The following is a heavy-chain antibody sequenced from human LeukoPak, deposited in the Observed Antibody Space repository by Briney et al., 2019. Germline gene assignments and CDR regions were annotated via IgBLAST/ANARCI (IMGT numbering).Heavy chain of an antibody. V-gene: IGHV3-23*01. CDR1: GFTFSSYG. CDR2: ISGSGGST. CDR3: AKVWTAYSDDYFDY. Sequence: GGSQRLSCAASGFTFSSYGMSWVRQAPGKGLECVSSISGSGGSTNHADSVKGRFTISRDNSKNTLYLQMNSLRAEDTAVYYCAKVWTAYSDDYFDYWGQGTLVTVSS. J-gene: IGHJ4*02. D-gene: IGHD3/OR15-3a*01.